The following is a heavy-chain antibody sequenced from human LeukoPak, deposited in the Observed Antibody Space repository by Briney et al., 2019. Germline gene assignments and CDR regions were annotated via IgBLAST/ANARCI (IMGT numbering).Heavy chain of an antibody. CDR3: AVKGGYNDLDAPFDY. CDR2: VNGDGSTT. V-gene: IGHV3-74*01. J-gene: IGHJ4*02. D-gene: IGHD5-12*01. Sequence: GGSLRLSCAASGFTFSSYWIHWVRQAPGRGLEWLSRVNGDGSTTTYADSVKGRFTISRDNAKNTMYAQMNSLRVEDTAVYYCAVKGGYNDLDAPFDYWGQGTLVTVSS. CDR1: GFTFSSYW.